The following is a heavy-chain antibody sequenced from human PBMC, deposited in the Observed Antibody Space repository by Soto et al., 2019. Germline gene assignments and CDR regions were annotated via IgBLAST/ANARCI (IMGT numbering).Heavy chain of an antibody. CDR1: GFTFTSHA. V-gene: IGHV3-23*01. D-gene: IGHD2-15*01. CDR2: ITPGGDNT. CDR3: AKNEGGTCYYRVDC. J-gene: IGHJ4*02. Sequence: VGSLRLSCAASGFTFTSHAMNWVRQAPGKGLEWVAGITPGGDNTYYADSVKGRFTISRDNSKNTVYLQMNYLRAEDTALYYCAKNEGGTCYYRVDCWGQGTLVTVSS.